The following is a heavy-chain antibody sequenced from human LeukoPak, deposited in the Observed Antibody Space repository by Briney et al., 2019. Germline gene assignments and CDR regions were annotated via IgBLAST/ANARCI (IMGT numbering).Heavy chain of an antibody. V-gene: IGHV1-18*01. CDR2: ISAYNGNT. Sequence: EASVKVSCKASGYTFTNYGFSWVRQAPGQGLEWMGWISAYNGNTNYAQKLQGRVTTTTDTSTITAYMELRSLRSDDTAVYYCARRSRALGFDLDYWGQGTLVTVSS. J-gene: IGHJ4*02. CDR3: ARRSRALGFDLDY. CDR1: GYTFTNYG. D-gene: IGHD3-10*01.